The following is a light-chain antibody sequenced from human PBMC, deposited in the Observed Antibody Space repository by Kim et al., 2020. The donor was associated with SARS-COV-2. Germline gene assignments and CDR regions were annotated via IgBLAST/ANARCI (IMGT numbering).Light chain of an antibody. CDR3: MQGTHWPFT. CDR2: KVS. CDR1: QILVYSDGNID. V-gene: IGKV2-30*01. J-gene: IGKJ3*01. Sequence: PGSISCRSSQILVYSDGNIDLNWFHQRTGQSPRRLMYKVSNRDSVVPDRFSGSGLVTDFTLQISRVEAVDVVVFYCMQGTHWPFTFGPGTKVDIK.